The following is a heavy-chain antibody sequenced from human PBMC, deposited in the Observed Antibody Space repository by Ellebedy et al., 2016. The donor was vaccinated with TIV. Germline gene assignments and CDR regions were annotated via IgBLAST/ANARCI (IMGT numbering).Heavy chain of an antibody. D-gene: IGHD3-10*01. J-gene: IGHJ5*02. V-gene: IGHV4-39*01. CDR3: ARWFGELLYVRWFDP. CDR2: IYFNGRT. Sequence: SETLSLTCTVSGGSISRSSSYWGWIRQPPGKGLAWLGSIYFNGRTFYNPSLKSRVTIFVDTSKNQFSLKLTSVTVADTAVYYCARWFGELLYVRWFDPWGQGTLVTVSS. CDR1: GGSISRSSSY.